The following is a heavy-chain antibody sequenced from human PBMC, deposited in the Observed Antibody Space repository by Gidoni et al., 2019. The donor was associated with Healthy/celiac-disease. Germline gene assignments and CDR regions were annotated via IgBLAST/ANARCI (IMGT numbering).Heavy chain of an antibody. D-gene: IGHD2-8*01. Sequence: EVQLVESGGGLVKPGGSLRLSCAASGFTFSNAWMSWVRQAPGKGLEWVGRIKSKTDGGTTDYAAPVKGRFTISRDDSKNTLYLQMNSLKTEDTAVYYCTTDGILYPNWFDPWGQGTLVTVSS. CDR2: IKSKTDGGTT. CDR3: TTDGILYPNWFDP. J-gene: IGHJ5*02. V-gene: IGHV3-15*01. CDR1: GFTFSNAW.